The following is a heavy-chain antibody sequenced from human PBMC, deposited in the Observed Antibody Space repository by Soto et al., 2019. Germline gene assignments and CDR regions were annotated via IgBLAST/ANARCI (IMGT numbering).Heavy chain of an antibody. Sequence: QVQLVQSGAEVKKPGASVKVSCKASGYTFTGYYMHWVRQAPGQGLEWMGWINPNSGGTNYAQKFQGWVTMTRDTSISTAYIELSRLRSDDTAVYYCARTPYYYGSGSYYMDYWGQGTLVTVSS. D-gene: IGHD3-10*01. CDR2: INPNSGGT. V-gene: IGHV1-2*04. CDR3: ARTPYYYGSGSYYMDY. CDR1: GYTFTGYY. J-gene: IGHJ4*02.